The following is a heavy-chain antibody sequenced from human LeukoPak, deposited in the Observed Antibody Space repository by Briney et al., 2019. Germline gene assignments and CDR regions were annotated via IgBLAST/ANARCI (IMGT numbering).Heavy chain of an antibody. CDR2: IKSKTDGGTT. Sequence: GGSLRLSCAASGFTFSNAWMSWVRQAPGKGLEWVGRIKSKTDGGTTDYAAPVKGRFTISRDDSKNTLYLQMNSLRAEDTAVYYCARDSGSYLGVDYWGQGTLVTVSS. V-gene: IGHV3-15*01. D-gene: IGHD1-26*01. CDR3: ARDSGSYLGVDY. CDR1: GFTFSNAW. J-gene: IGHJ4*02.